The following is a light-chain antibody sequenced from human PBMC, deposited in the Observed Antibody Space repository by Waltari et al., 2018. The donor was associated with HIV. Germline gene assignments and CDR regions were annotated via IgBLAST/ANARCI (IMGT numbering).Light chain of an antibody. CDR1: QSIGAN. Sequence: EIVMTQSPATLSVSPGERVTLSCRADQSIGANLAWYQQKPGQPPRLLIYGAFTRATGVPARFSGSVSGTEFTLTISRLQPEDFAVYYCQHYDDWPLLSTFGQGTKLEIK. J-gene: IGKJ2*01. CDR2: GAF. CDR3: QHYDDWPLLST. V-gene: IGKV3-15*01.